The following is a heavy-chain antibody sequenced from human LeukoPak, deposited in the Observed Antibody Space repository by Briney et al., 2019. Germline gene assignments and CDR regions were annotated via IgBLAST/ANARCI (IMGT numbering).Heavy chain of an antibody. V-gene: IGHV3-48*01. D-gene: IGHD6-25*01. Sequence: PGGSLRLSCAASGFTFSSYSMNWVRQAPGKGLEWVSYISSSSSTIYYADSVKGRFTISRDNAKNSLYLQMNSLRAEDTAVYYCARDSSGHPGYWGQGTLVTVSS. CDR1: GFTFSSYS. CDR3: ARDSSGHPGY. CDR2: ISSSSSTI. J-gene: IGHJ4*02.